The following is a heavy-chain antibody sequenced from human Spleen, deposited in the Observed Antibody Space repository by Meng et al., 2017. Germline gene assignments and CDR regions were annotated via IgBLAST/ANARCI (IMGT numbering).Heavy chain of an antibody. CDR1: GGSLSGYY. Sequence: QGQLQRGGAGLLKPSETLSLTCAVDGGSLSGYYWSWIRQPPGKGLEWIGQIKYSGETNYTPSLESRVTISVDTSKNHFSLNLGSVTAADTAIYYCARGPITVTHDFDPWGQGTLVTVSS. CDR2: IKYSGET. CDR3: ARGPITVTHDFDP. D-gene: IGHD4-17*01. J-gene: IGHJ5*02. V-gene: IGHV4-34*01.